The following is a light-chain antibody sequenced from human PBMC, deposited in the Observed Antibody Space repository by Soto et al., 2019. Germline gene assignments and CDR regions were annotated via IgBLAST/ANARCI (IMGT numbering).Light chain of an antibody. CDR2: WAS. Sequence: DIVMTQSPDSLAVSLGERATINCKSSQGILDSSNNKNYLAWYQQKPGQPPNLLIYWASTRESGVPDRFSGSGSGTDFTLTISTLQAEDVAVYYCQQYYTTPQTFGGGTKVVIK. J-gene: IGKJ4*01. CDR1: QGILDSSNNKNY. CDR3: QQYYTTPQT. V-gene: IGKV4-1*01.